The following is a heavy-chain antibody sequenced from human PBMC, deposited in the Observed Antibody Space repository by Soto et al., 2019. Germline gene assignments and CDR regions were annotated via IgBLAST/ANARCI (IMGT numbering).Heavy chain of an antibody. D-gene: IGHD5-18*01. J-gene: IGHJ4*02. CDR3: AKKPTALGQFDY. CDR2: IYYSGST. CDR1: GGSISSGNYY. V-gene: IGHV4-30-4*01. Sequence: SETLSLTCTVSGGSISSGNYYWSWIRQPPGKGLEWIGYIYYSGSTYYNPSLKSRVTMSVDTSKNQFSLKLTSVTAVDTAVYFCAKKPTALGQFDYWGQGTLVTVSS.